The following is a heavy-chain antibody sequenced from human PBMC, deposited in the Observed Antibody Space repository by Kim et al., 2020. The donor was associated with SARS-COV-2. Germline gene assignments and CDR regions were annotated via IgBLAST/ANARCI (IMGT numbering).Heavy chain of an antibody. J-gene: IGHJ6*02. V-gene: IGHV3-30-3*01. CDR3: ARDLGGEDV. CDR2: ISYDGSNN. CDR1: GFTFSSYV. D-gene: IGHD3-10*01. Sequence: GGSLRLSCAASGFTFSSYVLHWVRQAPGKGLEWVALISYDGSNNYYADSVKGRFTISRDNSKNTLYLQMNSLRTEDTAVYYCARDLGGEDVWGPGTTVTVSS.